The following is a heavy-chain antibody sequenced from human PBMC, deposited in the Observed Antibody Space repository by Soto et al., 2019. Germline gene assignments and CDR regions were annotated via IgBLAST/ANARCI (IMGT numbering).Heavy chain of an antibody. CDR3: ARFSSSLNWFDP. Sequence: PSWTLSVTCTVSVGSSNSGDYYWIWIRHPPGKGLEWIGYIYYSGSTYYNPSLKSRVTISVDTSKNQFSLKLSSVTAADTAVYYCARFSSSLNWFDPWGQGTLVTVSS. CDR1: VGSSNSGDYY. D-gene: IGHD6-6*01. V-gene: IGHV4-30-4*01. CDR2: IYYSGST. J-gene: IGHJ5*02.